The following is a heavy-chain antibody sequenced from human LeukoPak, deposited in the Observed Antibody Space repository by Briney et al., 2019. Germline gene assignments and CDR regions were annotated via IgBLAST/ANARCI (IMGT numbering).Heavy chain of an antibody. Sequence: SETLSLTCAVSGYSISSGYYWGWIRQPPGKGLEWIGSIYHSGSTYYNPSPKSRVTISVDTSKNQFSLKLSSVTAADTAVYYCARDYGDYGAPFDYWGQGTLVTVSS. V-gene: IGHV4-38-2*02. CDR2: IYHSGST. CDR1: GYSISSGYY. J-gene: IGHJ4*02. CDR3: ARDYGDYGAPFDY. D-gene: IGHD4-17*01.